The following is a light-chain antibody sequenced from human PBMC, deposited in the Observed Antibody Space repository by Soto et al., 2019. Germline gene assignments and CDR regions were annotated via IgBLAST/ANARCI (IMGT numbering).Light chain of an antibody. CDR3: QQYNNFWT. CDR1: QSISSW. CDR2: DAS. J-gene: IGKJ1*01. V-gene: IGKV1-5*01. Sequence: DIQMIQSPSTLSASVGDRVTITCRASQSISSWWAWYQQKPGKAPRLLIYDASYLERGVPSRFTGSGSGTECTLTISDLQPDDLATYYCQQYNNFWTFGPGTKVEI.